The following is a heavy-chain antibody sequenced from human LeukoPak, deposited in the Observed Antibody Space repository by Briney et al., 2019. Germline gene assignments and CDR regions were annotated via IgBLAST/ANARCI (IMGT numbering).Heavy chain of an antibody. Sequence: PSETLSLTCAVYGGSFSGYYWSWIRQPPGKGLEWIGEINHSGSTNYNPSLKSRVTISVDTSKNQFSLKLSSVTAAYTAVYYCARAYTAMAPFGYWGQGTLVTVSS. J-gene: IGHJ4*02. V-gene: IGHV4-34*01. CDR3: ARAYTAMAPFGY. D-gene: IGHD5-18*01. CDR2: INHSGST. CDR1: GGSFSGYY.